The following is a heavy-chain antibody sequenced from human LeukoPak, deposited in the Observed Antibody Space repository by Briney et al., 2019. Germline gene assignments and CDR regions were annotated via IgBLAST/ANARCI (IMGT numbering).Heavy chain of an antibody. J-gene: IGHJ4*02. CDR2: IYTSGST. CDR1: GGSISSGSYY. D-gene: IGHD3-10*01. Sequence: PSETLSLTCTVSGGSISSGSYYWNWIRQPAGKGLEWIGRIYTSGSTNYNPSLKSRVTMSVDTSKNQFSLKLSSVTAADTAVYYCARAGYYGSGSYYNVMDYWGQGTLVTVSS. V-gene: IGHV4-61*02. CDR3: ARAGYYGSGSYYNVMDY.